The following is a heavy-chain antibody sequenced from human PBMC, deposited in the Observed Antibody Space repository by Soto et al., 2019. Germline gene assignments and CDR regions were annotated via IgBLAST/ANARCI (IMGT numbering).Heavy chain of an antibody. V-gene: IGHV1-69*13. CDR2: IIPIFGTA. CDR1: GGTFSSYA. D-gene: IGHD2-15*01. CDR3: ARDRIYCSGGSCYPLGFDY. Sequence: ASVKVSCKASGGTFSSYAISWVRQAPGQGLEWMGGIIPIFGTANYAQKFQGRVTITADESTSTAYMELSSLRSEDTAVYYCARDRIYCSGGSCYPLGFDYWGQGTLVTVSS. J-gene: IGHJ4*02.